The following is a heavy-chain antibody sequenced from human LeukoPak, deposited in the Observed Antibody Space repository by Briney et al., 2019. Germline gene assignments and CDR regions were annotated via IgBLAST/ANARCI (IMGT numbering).Heavy chain of an antibody. CDR3: ARRVDATRWFEP. CDR1: GLPLGNLF. J-gene: IGHJ5*02. Sequence: GGSLRLSGAASGLPLGNLFMHWVRQAPGKGLVWVSRINSDGTTTMYADSVKGRFTISKDNAKNTLYLQMNSLRDEDTDVYLCARRVDATRWFEPWGQGTLVAVSS. D-gene: IGHD2-15*01. V-gene: IGHV3-74*03. CDR2: INSDGTTT.